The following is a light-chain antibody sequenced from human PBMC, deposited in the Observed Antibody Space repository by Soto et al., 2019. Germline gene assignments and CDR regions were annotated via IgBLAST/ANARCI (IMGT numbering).Light chain of an antibody. V-gene: IGKV3-20*01. Sequence: EIVLTQDTGTLSLSPGERATLSCRASQSVSSSYLAWYQQKAGQAPRLLIYGASNRATGIPDRFSGSGSGTDFILTISRLEPEDFAVYYCQHYGSSWTFGQGTQV. CDR2: GAS. CDR3: QHYGSSWT. CDR1: QSVSSSY. J-gene: IGKJ1*01.